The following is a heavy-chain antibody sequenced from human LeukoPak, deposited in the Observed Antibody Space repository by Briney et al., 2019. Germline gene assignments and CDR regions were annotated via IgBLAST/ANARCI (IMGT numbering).Heavy chain of an antibody. J-gene: IGHJ6*03. Sequence: SETLSLTCTVSGGSISSSSYYWGWIRQPPGKGLEWIGSIYYSGSTYYNPSLKSRVTISVDTSKNQFSLKLSSVTAADTAVYYCARVGPRFGELLPFYYYMDVWGKGTTVTVSS. CDR2: IYYSGST. CDR3: ARVGPRFGELLPFYYYMDV. D-gene: IGHD3-10*01. CDR1: GGSISSSSYY. V-gene: IGHV4-39*07.